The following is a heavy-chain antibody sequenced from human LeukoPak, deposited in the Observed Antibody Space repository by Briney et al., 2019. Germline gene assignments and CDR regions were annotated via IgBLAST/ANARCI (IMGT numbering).Heavy chain of an antibody. CDR2: MDPNSGNT. J-gene: IGHJ3*02. D-gene: IGHD6-19*01. CDR3: VRDSNGQTRADDPFDI. Sequence: ASVKVSCRASGYTFTYVDINWVRQASGQGLEWMGWMDPNSGNTGYAQSFQGRVTLTRDTSISTAYMELSSLTSDDTAVYYCVRDSNGQTRADDPFDIWGQGTMVTVSS. V-gene: IGHV1-8*03. CDR1: GYTFTYVD.